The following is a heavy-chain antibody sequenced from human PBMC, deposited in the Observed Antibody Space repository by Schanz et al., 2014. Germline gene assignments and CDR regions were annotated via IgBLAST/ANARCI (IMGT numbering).Heavy chain of an antibody. V-gene: IGHV1-18*01. CDR2: ITAYNGDT. CDR1: GYTFTSHG. J-gene: IGHJ4*02. CDR3: ARGRTFDY. Sequence: QVQLVQSGGEMKKPGASVKVSCKASGYTFTSHGISWVRQAPGQGLEWMGWITAYNGDTNYALKLQGRVTMTADTSTSTAYIELHILTSEDTAVYYCARGRTFDYWGQGTLVTVSS.